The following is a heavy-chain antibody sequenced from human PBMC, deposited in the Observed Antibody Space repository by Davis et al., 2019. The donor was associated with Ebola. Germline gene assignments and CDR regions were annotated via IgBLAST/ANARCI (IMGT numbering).Heavy chain of an antibody. D-gene: IGHD2-8*02. V-gene: IGHV3-48*02. CDR3: ARDAQWSLVVYAHDAFDI. CDR2: ISSSSSTI. Sequence: GESLKISCAASGFTFSSYSMNWVRQAPGKGLEWVSYISSSSSTIYYADSVKGRFTISRDNAKNSLYLQMNSLRDEDTAVYYCARDAQWSLVVYAHDAFDIWGQGTMVTVSS. CDR1: GFTFSSYS. J-gene: IGHJ3*02.